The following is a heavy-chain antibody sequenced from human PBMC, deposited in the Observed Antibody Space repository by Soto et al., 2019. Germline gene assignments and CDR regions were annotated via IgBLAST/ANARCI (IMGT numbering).Heavy chain of an antibody. CDR2: IIPILGIA. CDR1: GGTFSSYT. J-gene: IGHJ3*02. Sequence: SVKVSCKASGGTFSSYTISWVRQAPGQGLEWMGRIIPILGIANYAQKFQGRFTITADKSTSTAYMELSSLRSEDTAVYYCARSLEEKYDAFDIWGQGTMVTVSS. V-gene: IGHV1-69*02. CDR3: ARSLEEKYDAFDI.